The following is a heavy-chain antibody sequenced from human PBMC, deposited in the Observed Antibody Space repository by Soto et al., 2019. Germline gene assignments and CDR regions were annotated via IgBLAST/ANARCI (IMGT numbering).Heavy chain of an antibody. CDR1: GFTFSTYG. CDR3: AKSELSQWYFDL. D-gene: IGHD1-1*01. CDR2: ISYDGSNV. Sequence: PGESLKISCAASGFTFSTYGMHWVRQAPGEGLDWLAVISYDGSNVRYADSVKGRFTISRDNSKNMVYLQMNSLRGEDTAVYYCAKSELSQWYFDLWGRGTLVTVSS. J-gene: IGHJ2*01. V-gene: IGHV3-30*18.